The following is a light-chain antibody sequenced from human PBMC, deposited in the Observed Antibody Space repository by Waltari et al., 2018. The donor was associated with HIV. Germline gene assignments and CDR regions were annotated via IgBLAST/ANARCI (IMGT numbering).Light chain of an antibody. J-gene: IGKJ4*01. Sequence: EMVMTQSPATVSVSPGERVTLSCRASESVSSNLAWYQQKPGQAPRLLIYGAFIRATGIPDRFSGSGSGTEFTLTISTLQSEDFAVYYCQQYNSWPLIGGGTKVDFK. CDR2: GAF. CDR1: ESVSSN. CDR3: QQYNSWPL. V-gene: IGKV3D-15*03.